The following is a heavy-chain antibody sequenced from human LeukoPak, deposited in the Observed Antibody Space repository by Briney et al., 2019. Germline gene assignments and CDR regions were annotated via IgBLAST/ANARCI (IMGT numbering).Heavy chain of an antibody. J-gene: IGHJ6*01. CDR1: GYSFTSYW. D-gene: IGHD3-10*01. V-gene: IGHV5-51*01. CDR2: IYPGDSDT. CDR3: AVGTRRVIRYYYCMDV. Sequence: GESLKISCKGSGYSFTSYWIGWVRQMPGKGLEWMGIIYPGDSDTRYSPCFQCQATTSADKSSTTAYLHWSRLTASDTAMHYCAVGTRRVIRYYYCMDVWGQGTTVTVSS.